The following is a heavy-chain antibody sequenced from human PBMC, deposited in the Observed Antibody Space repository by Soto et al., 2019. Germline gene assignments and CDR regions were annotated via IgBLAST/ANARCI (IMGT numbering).Heavy chain of an antibody. V-gene: IGHV3-23*01. CDR1: GFTFSSYA. CDR2: ISGSVGST. D-gene: IGHD6-13*01. CDR3: ASQLAAAGTVDY. J-gene: IGHJ4*02. Sequence: GGSLRLSCAASGFTFSSYAMSWVRQAPGKGLERVSAISGSVGSTYYADSVKGRFTISRDNSKNTLYLQMNSLRAEDTAVYYCASQLAAAGTVDYWGQGTRVTVSS.